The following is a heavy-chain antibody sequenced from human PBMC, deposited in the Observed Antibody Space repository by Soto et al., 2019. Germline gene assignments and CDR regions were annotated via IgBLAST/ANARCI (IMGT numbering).Heavy chain of an antibody. CDR1: GGIFTTNA. CDR2: VIPLFDTA. V-gene: IGHV1-69*01. Sequence: QVQVVQSGAEVKKPGSSVKVSCKVSGGIFTTNAISWVRQSPGQGLEWLGGVIPLFDTAYYAQIFRGRLRISAAGATTTAYMELSGLTSADTAVYFCATGGHNDGYNFYHGMDVWGQVTTVTV. D-gene: IGHD3-16*01. CDR3: ATGGHNDGYNFYHGMDV. J-gene: IGHJ6*02.